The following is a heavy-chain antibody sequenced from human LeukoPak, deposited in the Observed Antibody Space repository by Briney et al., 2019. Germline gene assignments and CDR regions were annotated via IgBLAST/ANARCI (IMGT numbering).Heavy chain of an antibody. CDR3: AREGPVVIPTTPSSSYYYYMDV. V-gene: IGHV3-7*01. CDR2: IKQDGSEK. J-gene: IGHJ6*03. Sequence: GGSLRLPCAASGFMFRNYWMSWVRQAPGKGLEWVANIKQDGSEKHYVDPVKGRFTISRDNAKNSLYLQMNSLRAEDTAVYYCAREGPVVIPTTPSSSYYYYMDVWGKGTTVTVSS. CDR1: GFMFRNYW. D-gene: IGHD2-2*01.